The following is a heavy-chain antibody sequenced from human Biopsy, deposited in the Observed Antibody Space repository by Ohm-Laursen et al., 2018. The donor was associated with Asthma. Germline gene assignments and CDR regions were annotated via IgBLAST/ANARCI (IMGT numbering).Heavy chain of an antibody. Sequence: SLRLSCAAFGFTFSSYSRHWVRQAPGRGPEYVSFIATDGSNKFYADSVKGRFTVSRDNSKHTLYLHMTGLRADDTGVYYCVKDHSAGYYYFDDWGQGAQVTVSS. CDR3: VKDHSAGYYYFDD. J-gene: IGHJ4*02. CDR2: IATDGSNK. D-gene: IGHD2-21*01. CDR1: GFTFSSYS. V-gene: IGHV3-64D*08.